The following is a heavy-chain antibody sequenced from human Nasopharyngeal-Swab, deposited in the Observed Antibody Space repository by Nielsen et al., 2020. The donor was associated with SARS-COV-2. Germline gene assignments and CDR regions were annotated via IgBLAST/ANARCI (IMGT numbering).Heavy chain of an antibody. J-gene: IGHJ6*03. CDR1: GGSISSGSYY. V-gene: IGHV4-61*02. Sequence: LTLSCTVSGGSISSGSYYWSWIRQPAGKGLEWIGRIYTSGSTNYNPSLKSRVTISVDTSKNQLSLKLSSVTAADTAVYYCARDRRDGFMDVWGKGTTVTVSS. CDR3: ARDRRDGFMDV. D-gene: IGHD5-24*01. CDR2: IYTSGST.